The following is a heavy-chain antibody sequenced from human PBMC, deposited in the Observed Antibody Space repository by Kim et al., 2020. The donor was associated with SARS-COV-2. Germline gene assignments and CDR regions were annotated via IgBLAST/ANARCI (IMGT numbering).Heavy chain of an antibody. J-gene: IGHJ6*02. D-gene: IGHD3-10*01. CDR3: ARGGRFGDRYYYYYGMDV. Sequence: ASVKVSCKASGYTFTSYGISWVRQAPGQGLEWMGWISAYNGNTNYAQKLQGRVTMTTDTSTSTAYMELRSLRSDDTAVYYCARGGRFGDRYYYYYGMDVWGQGTTVTVSS. CDR1: GYTFTSYG. V-gene: IGHV1-18*01. CDR2: ISAYNGNT.